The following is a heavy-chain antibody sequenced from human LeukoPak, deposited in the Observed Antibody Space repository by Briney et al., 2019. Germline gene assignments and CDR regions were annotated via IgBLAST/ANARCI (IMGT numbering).Heavy chain of an antibody. J-gene: IGHJ4*02. Sequence: GGSLRLSCVASGFTFSKYTMSWVRQAPGKGLEWVSGISGSGASTYSADFVKGRFTISRDTSKNTLYLQMNSLRVEDTAVYYCAREVAVGPFDYWGQGTLVTVSS. CDR1: GFTFSKYT. CDR2: ISGSGAST. V-gene: IGHV3-23*01. CDR3: AREVAVGPFDY. D-gene: IGHD6-19*01.